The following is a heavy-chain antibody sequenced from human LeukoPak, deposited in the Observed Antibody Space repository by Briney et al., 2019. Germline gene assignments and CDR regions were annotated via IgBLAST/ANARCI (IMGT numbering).Heavy chain of an antibody. CDR3: ARDGIAVAGIHYFDY. J-gene: IGHJ4*02. D-gene: IGHD6-19*01. CDR1: GVSISSYY. V-gene: IGHV4-59*01. Sequence: PSETLSLTCTVSGVSISSYYWSWIRQPQGKGLEWIGYLYNSGGTHYNPSLKSRVTISVDTSKNQFSLKLTSVTAADTAVYYCARDGIAVAGIHYFDYWGQGTLLTVSS. CDR2: LYNSGGT.